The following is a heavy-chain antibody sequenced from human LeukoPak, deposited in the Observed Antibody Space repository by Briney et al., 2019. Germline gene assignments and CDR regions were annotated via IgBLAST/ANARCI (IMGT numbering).Heavy chain of an antibody. Sequence: KPGGSLRLSCAASGFNFGEYYMSWVRQAPGKGLEWISYVSRRGTKTYYAKSVKGRLTVSRDNAENELYLQMNSLRAEDMAIYYCVRDRREGGYTFGSAYWGQGALVTVSS. CDR1: GFNFGEYY. CDR3: VRDRREGGYTFGSAY. D-gene: IGHD5-18*01. V-gene: IGHV3-11*01. J-gene: IGHJ4*02. CDR2: VSRRGTKT.